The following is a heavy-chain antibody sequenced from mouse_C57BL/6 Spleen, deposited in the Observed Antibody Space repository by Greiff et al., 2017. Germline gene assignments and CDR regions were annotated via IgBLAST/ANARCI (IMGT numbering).Heavy chain of an antibody. V-gene: IGHV1-81*01. J-gene: IGHJ4*01. CDR3: ARSEVTTRGRNYAMDY. CDR1: GYTFTSYG. CDR2: IYPRSGNT. D-gene: IGHD2-2*01. Sequence: VQLQQSGAELARPGASVKLSCKASGYTFTSYGISWVKQRTGQGLEWIGEIYPRSGNTYYNEKFKGKATLTADKSSSTAYMELRSLTSEDSAVYFCARSEVTTRGRNYAMDYWGQGTSVTVSS.